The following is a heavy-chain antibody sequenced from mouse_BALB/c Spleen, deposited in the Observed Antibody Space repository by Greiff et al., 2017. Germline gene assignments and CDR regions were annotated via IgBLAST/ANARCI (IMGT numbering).Heavy chain of an antibody. J-gene: IGHJ3*01. D-gene: IGHD1-1*01. CDR1: GFYFTDSY. Sequence: EVQLQQSGPELVTPWPSVKLSCTASGFYFTDSYMHWVQQRPEQGLEWIGRIDPANGNTKYDPKFQGMAIITADTSSNTAYLQLSSLTSEDTAVYYCARAYYGSSGFAYWGQGTLVTVSA. V-gene: IGHV14-3*02. CDR2: IDPANGNT. CDR3: ARAYYGSSGFAY.